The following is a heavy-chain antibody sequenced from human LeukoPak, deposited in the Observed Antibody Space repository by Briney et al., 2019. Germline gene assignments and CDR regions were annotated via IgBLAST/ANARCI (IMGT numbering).Heavy chain of an antibody. J-gene: IGHJ4*02. Sequence: PGGSLRLSCAASGFSFNNYAMGWVRQAPGKGLEWVSFIIASSGSTFYADSVKGRFTISRDNSKNTLYLQMNSLRVEDTAVYYCVKGGYDFVEVAYFDFWGQGTLVTVSS. CDR3: VKGGYDFVEVAYFDF. D-gene: IGHD5-12*01. V-gene: IGHV3-23*01. CDR2: IIASSGST. CDR1: GFSFNNYA.